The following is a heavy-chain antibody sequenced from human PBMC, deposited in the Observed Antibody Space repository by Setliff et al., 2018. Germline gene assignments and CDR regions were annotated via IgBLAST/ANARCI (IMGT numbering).Heavy chain of an antibody. V-gene: IGHV1-69*05. CDR3: AREGVDIRSSTDYRYYMDV. J-gene: IGHJ6*03. Sequence: SVKVSCKASGATFSSYGISWVRQAPGQGLEWMGGTIPMFGTTEYAQKFQGRLTIITDESTNTAFMQLSSLRTEDTAVYYCAREGVDIRSSTDYRYYMDVWGKGTTVTVSS. CDR1: GATFSSYG. D-gene: IGHD5-12*01. CDR2: TIPMFGTT.